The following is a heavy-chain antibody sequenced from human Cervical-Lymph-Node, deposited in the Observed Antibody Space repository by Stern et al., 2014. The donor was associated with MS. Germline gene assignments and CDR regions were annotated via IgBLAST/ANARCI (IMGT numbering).Heavy chain of an antibody. Sequence: EVQLVESGGGLVQPGGSLRLSSAASGFSFSTYYMNWVRQAPGKGLVWVSRIHSDGTTNYADSVKGRFTISRDNAKNTVFLQMNSLAVDDTAVYYCTRENMRVVASDVWGQGTAVTVSS. D-gene: IGHD2-15*01. J-gene: IGHJ6*02. CDR3: TRENMRVVASDV. V-gene: IGHV3-74*02. CDR2: IHSDGTT. CDR1: GFSFSTYY.